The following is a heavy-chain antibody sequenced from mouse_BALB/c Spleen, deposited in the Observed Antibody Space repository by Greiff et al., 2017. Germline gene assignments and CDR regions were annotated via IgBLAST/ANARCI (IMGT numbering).Heavy chain of an antibody. CDR2: ISYSGST. V-gene: IGHV3-2*02. CDR3: AGSYDRVFAY. J-gene: IGHJ3*01. D-gene: IGHD2-12*01. Sequence: EVQLQQSGPGLVKPSQSLSLTCTVTGYSITSDYAWNWIRQFPGNKLEWMGYISYSGSTSYNPSLKSRISITRDTSKNQFFLQLNSVTTEDTATYYCAGSYDRVFAYWGQGTLVTVSA. CDR1: GYSITSDYA.